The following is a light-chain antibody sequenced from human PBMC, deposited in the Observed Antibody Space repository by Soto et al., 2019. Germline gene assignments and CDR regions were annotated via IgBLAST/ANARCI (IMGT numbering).Light chain of an antibody. CDR3: QVWNRADDHVL. CDR2: DDR. V-gene: IGLV3-21*02. Sequence: SYELTQPPSVSVAPGQTATITCGGNNIGSKRVHWYQQQPGQAPVVVVFDDRGRPSGIPERFSGSNSGHTATLTISRVEAGDEADYYCQVWNRADDHVLFGGGTQLTVL. CDR1: NIGSKR. J-gene: IGLJ7*01.